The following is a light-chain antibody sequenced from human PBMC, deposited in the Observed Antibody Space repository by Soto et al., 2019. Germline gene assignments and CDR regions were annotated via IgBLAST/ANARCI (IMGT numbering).Light chain of an antibody. CDR3: QQTYSTPPT. Sequence: DIQMTQSPSSLSASVGDRVTITCRTSQSISNYLNWYQQKPGKAPKLLIYAASSLQSGVPSRFSGSGSGTDFTLTISSPQPEDFATYYCQQTYSTPPTFGQGTTLEIK. CDR1: QSISNY. CDR2: AAS. J-gene: IGKJ2*01. V-gene: IGKV1-39*01.